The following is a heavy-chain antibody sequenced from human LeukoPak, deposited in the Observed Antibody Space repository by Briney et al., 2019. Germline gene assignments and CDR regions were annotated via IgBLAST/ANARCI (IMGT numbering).Heavy chain of an antibody. Sequence: PGGSLRLSCAASGFTFSTYAMSWVRQAPGQGLEWVSSINGDGGSTYYAESVKGRFTVSRDNSKNTLYLQMDSLRAEDTALYYCAKRPDCSTTNCFRFEYWGQGTLVTVSS. CDR1: GFTFSTYA. CDR3: AKRPDCSTTNCFRFEY. CDR2: INGDGGST. V-gene: IGHV3-23*01. J-gene: IGHJ4*02. D-gene: IGHD2-2*01.